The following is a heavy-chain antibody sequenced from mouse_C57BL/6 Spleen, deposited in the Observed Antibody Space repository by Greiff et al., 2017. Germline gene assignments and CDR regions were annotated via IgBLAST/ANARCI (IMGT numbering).Heavy chain of an antibody. Sequence: QVHVKQSGAELVRPGASVKLSCKASGYTFTDYYINWVKQRPGQGLEWIARIYPGSGNTYYNEKFKGKATLTAEKSSSTAYMQLSSLTSEDSAVYFCARGTVVEDYWGQGTTLTVSS. CDR3: ARGTVVEDY. D-gene: IGHD1-1*01. J-gene: IGHJ2*01. CDR2: IYPGSGNT. CDR1: GYTFTDYY. V-gene: IGHV1-76*01.